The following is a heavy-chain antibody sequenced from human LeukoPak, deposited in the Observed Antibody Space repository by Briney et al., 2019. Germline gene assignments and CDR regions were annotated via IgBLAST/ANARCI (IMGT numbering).Heavy chain of an antibody. J-gene: IGHJ4*02. CDR2: ISSSSTYI. V-gene: IGHV3-21*01. Sequence: PGGSLRLSCAASGFTFSSYTMNWVRQAPGKGLKWVSSISSSSTYIYYADSVKGRFTVSRDNAKNSLYLQMNSLGAEDTAIYYCTRVGYIDEGIDYWGQGTLVTVSS. CDR3: TRVGYIDEGIDY. D-gene: IGHD5-24*01. CDR1: GFTFSSYT.